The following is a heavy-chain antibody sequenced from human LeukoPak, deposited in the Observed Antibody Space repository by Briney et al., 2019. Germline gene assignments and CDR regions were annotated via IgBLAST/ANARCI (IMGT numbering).Heavy chain of an antibody. J-gene: IGHJ4*02. Sequence: SQTLSLTCTVSGGSISSGGYYWSWIRQHPGKGLEWIGYIYYSGSTYYNPSLKSRVTISVDTSKNQFSLKLSSVTAADTAVYYCAKDLIWLAYYFDYWGQGTLVTVSS. CDR2: IYYSGST. CDR3: AKDLIWLAYYFDY. CDR1: GGSISSGGYY. D-gene: IGHD6-19*01. V-gene: IGHV4-31*03.